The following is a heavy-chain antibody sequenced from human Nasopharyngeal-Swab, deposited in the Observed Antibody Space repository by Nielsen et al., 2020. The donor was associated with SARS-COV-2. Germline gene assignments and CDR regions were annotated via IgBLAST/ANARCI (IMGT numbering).Heavy chain of an antibody. J-gene: IGHJ3*02. CDR3: ATETKGVAFDI. CDR2: IYHSGST. V-gene: IGHV4-4*09. CDR1: GGSISNYS. D-gene: IGHD3-16*01. Sequence: SETLSLTCTVSGGSISNYSWSWIRQPPGKGLEWIGYIYHSGSTNYNPSLKSRVTISVDTSKNQFSLKLSSVTAADTAVYYCATETKGVAFDIWGQGTMVTVSS.